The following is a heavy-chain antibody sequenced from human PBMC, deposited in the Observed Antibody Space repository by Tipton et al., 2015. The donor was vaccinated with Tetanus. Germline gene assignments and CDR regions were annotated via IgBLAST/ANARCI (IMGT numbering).Heavy chain of an antibody. D-gene: IGHD6-13*01. CDR2: INHSGST. J-gene: IGHJ6*02. Sequence: TLSLTCAVYGGSFSGYYWSWIRQPPGKGLEWIGEINHSGSTNYNPSLKSRVTISVDTSKNQFSLKLSSVTAADTAVYYCARGQAAGFTVGYYYYYYGMGVWGQGTTVTVSS. CDR1: GGSFSGYY. CDR3: ARGQAAGFTVGYYYYYYGMGV. V-gene: IGHV4-34*01.